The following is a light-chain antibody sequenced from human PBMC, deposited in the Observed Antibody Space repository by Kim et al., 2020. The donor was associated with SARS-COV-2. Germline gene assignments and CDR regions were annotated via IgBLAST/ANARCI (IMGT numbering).Light chain of an antibody. CDR3: QTWGTGNLV. Sequence: QPVLTQSPSASASLGASVMLTCTLSSGHSNFAIAWHQQQPEKGPRYLMKLNSDGSHSKGDGIPDRFSGSSSGAERYLTISSLQSEDEADYYCQTWGTGNLVFGGGTQLTVL. CDR2: LNSDGSH. V-gene: IGLV4-69*01. J-gene: IGLJ3*02. CDR1: SGHSNFA.